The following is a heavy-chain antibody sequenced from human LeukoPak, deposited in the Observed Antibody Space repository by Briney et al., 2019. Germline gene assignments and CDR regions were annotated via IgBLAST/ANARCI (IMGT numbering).Heavy chain of an antibody. CDR3: AKGAPSHYDILTGYYRFYFDY. V-gene: IGHV3-30*18. CDR2: ISYDGSNK. J-gene: IGHJ4*02. D-gene: IGHD3-9*01. Sequence: PGGSLRLSCAASGFTFSSYGMHWVRQAPGKGLEWVAVISYDGSNKYYAGSVKGRFTISRDNSKNTLYLQMNSLRAEDTAVYYCAKGAPSHYDILTGYYRFYFDYWGQGTLVTVSS. CDR1: GFTFSSYG.